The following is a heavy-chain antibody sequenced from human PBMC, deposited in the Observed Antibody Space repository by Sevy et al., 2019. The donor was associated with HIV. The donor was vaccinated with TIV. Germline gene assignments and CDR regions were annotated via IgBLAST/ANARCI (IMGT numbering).Heavy chain of an antibody. D-gene: IGHD1-1*01. V-gene: IGHV3-30-3*01. CDR1: GFAFSNYYA. CDR3: ARPRANDVDLYFFYAMDV. Sequence: GGSLRLSCAASGFAFSNYYAMHWVRQAPGKGLEWVALISYDGSGKYYADSLKGRFTISRDNFKNTLFLQMNSLTTEDMAVYYCARPRANDVDLYFFYAMDVWGEGTTVSVSS. CDR2: ISYDGSGK. J-gene: IGHJ6*04.